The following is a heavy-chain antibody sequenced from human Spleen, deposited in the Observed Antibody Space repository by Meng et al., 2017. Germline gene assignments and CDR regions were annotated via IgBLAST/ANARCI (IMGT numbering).Heavy chain of an antibody. D-gene: IGHD3-22*01. CDR2: ISGGGGIT. Sequence: GESLKISCAASGVTLNHHAVTWVRQAPGKGLEWVSSISGGGGITYSADSVKGRFTISRDKSKNTAWLQMNSLTGDDTAVYSCARDPGGGSYYDTSGYYLLWAFDIWGLGTMVTVSS. V-gene: IGHV3-23*01. J-gene: IGHJ3*02. CDR3: ARDPGGGSYYDTSGYYLLWAFDI. CDR1: GVTLNHHA.